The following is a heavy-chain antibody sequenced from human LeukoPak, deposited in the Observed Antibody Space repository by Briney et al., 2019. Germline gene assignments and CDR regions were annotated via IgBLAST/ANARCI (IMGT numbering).Heavy chain of an antibody. CDR1: GGSISSYY. CDR3: ARVTGYMIEDYFDY. D-gene: IGHD3-22*01. V-gene: IGHV4-59*01. Sequence: SETLSLTCTVSGGSISSYYWSWIRQPPGKGLEWIGYIYYSGSTNYNPSLKSRVTISVDTSKNQFSLRLSPMTAADTAVYYCARVTGYMIEDYFDYWGQGTLVTVSS. CDR2: IYYSGST. J-gene: IGHJ4*02.